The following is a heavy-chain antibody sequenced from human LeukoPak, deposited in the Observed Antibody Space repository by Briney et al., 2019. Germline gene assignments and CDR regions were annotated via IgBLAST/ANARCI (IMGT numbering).Heavy chain of an antibody. D-gene: IGHD2/OR15-2a*01. CDR3: ARDIRQPGDFLYFDC. V-gene: IGHV4-31*03. Sequence: SQTLSLTCTVSGGSISSGGYYWSWIRQHPGKGLEWIGYIYYSGSTYYNPSLKSRVTISVDTSKNQFSLKLSSVTAADAAVYYCARDIRQPGDFLYFDCWGQGIQVTVSS. J-gene: IGHJ4*02. CDR2: IYYSGST. CDR1: GGSISSGGYY.